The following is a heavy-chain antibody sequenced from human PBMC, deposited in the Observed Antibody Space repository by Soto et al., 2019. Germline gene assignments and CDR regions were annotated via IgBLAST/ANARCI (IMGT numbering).Heavy chain of an antibody. CDR3: ARNLGGSSWYNNCLDS. Sequence: ASVKVSCKPSGYTFPSYAMHWVRQAPGQRLEWMGWINAGNGNTKYSQKFQGRVTITRDTSESTAYTELSSLRSEDTAVYFCARNLGGSSWYNNCLDSWGQGTLVTVSS. CDR1: GYTFPSYA. J-gene: IGHJ5*01. V-gene: IGHV1-3*01. D-gene: IGHD6-13*01. CDR2: INAGNGNT.